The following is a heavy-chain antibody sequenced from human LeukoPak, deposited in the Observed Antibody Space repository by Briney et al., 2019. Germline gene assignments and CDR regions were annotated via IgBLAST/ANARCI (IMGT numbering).Heavy chain of an antibody. Sequence: GGSLRLSCAASGFTFSSYGMHWVRQAPAKGLEWVAFIRYDGSNKYYADSVKGRFTISRDNSKNKLYLLMNSLRAEDTAVYYCAKDHWVTIFRDPDYWGQGTLVTVSS. CDR3: AKDHWVTIFRDPDY. CDR1: GFTFSSYG. CDR2: IRYDGSNK. J-gene: IGHJ4*02. V-gene: IGHV3-30*02. D-gene: IGHD3-3*01.